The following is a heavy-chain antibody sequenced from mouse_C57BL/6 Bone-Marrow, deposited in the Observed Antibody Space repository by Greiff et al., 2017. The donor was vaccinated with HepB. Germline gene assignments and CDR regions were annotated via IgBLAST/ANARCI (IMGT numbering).Heavy chain of an antibody. CDR3: EYYAYSFDY. V-gene: IGHV1-7*01. D-gene: IGHD1-1*01. J-gene: IGHJ2*01. Sequence: VQLQQSGAELAKPGASVKLSCKASGYTFTSYWMHWVKQRPGQGLEWIGYINPSSGYTKYNQKFKDKATLTADKSSITAYMQLSSLTYEDSAVYYCEYYAYSFDYWGQGTTLTVSS. CDR2: INPSSGYT. CDR1: GYTFTSYW.